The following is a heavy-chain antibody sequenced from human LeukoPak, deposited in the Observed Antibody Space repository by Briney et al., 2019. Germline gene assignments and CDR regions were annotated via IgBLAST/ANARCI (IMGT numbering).Heavy chain of an antibody. J-gene: IGHJ4*02. Sequence: GGSLRLSCAASGFTFSSYGMHWVRQAPGKGLEWVAFIRYDGSNKYYADSVKGRFTISRDNSKNTLYLQMNSLRAEDTAVYYCAKDKVHYDSSGYYPYPDYWGQGTLVTVSS. CDR3: AKDKVHYDSSGYYPYPDY. CDR2: IRYDGSNK. V-gene: IGHV3-30*02. D-gene: IGHD3-22*01. CDR1: GFTFSSYG.